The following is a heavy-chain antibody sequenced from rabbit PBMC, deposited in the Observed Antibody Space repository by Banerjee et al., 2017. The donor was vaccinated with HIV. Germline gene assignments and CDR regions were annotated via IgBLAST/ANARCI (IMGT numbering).Heavy chain of an antibody. CDR1: GFSFSSRYY. V-gene: IGHV1S40*01. CDR3: ARDRDTYGYAGYNL. D-gene: IGHD6-1*01. CDR2: IYTGSSGST. Sequence: QSLEESGGDLVQPGASLTLTCTASGFSFSSRYYMCWVRQAPGKGLEWIACIYTGSSGSTYYASWAKGRFTISKTSSTTVTLQMTSLTAADTATYFCARDRDTYGYAGYNLWGPGTLVTVS. J-gene: IGHJ4*01.